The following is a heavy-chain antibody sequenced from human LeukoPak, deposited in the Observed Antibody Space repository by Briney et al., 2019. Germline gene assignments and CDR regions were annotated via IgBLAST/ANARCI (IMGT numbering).Heavy chain of an antibody. D-gene: IGHD6-13*01. CDR1: GFTFSSYA. Sequence: PGGSLRLSCAASGFTFSSYAMSWVRQAPGKGLEWVSAISGSGDSTFYADSVKGRFTISRDKSKNTLYLQMNSLRADDTAVYYCAKAPYSISWAYCYFDLRGRGTLVTVSS. CDR3: AKAPYSISWAYCYFDL. J-gene: IGHJ2*01. CDR2: ISGSGDST. V-gene: IGHV3-23*01.